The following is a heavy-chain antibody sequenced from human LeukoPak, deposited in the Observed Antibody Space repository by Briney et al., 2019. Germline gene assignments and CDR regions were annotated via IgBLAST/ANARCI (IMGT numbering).Heavy chain of an antibody. Sequence: GGSLRLSCAASGFTFSSYNMNWVRQAPGKGLECISYISSSSDAKHHADSVEGRFTISRDNAQSLLYLQMNSLRADDSAVYYCAREYGSGSYYTYYYYMDVWGKGTTVTISS. D-gene: IGHD3-10*01. V-gene: IGHV3-48*01. CDR2: ISSSSDAK. CDR3: AREYGSGSYYTYYYYMDV. CDR1: GFTFSSYN. J-gene: IGHJ6*03.